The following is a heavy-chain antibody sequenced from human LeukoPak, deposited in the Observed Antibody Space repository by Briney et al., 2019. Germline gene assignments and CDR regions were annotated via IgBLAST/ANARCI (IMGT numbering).Heavy chain of an antibody. D-gene: IGHD6-19*01. CDR3: ARGVRYSSGWNNWFDP. V-gene: IGHV4-4*07. J-gene: IGHJ5*02. Sequence: VXGDSISSSYWSWIRQPAGKGLEWIXRIYTSGSTNYNPSLKRRVIMSLDTSENQFSLKLSSVTAADTAIYYRARGVRYSSGWNNWFDPWGQGTLVTVSS. CDR1: GDSISSSY. CDR2: IYTSGST.